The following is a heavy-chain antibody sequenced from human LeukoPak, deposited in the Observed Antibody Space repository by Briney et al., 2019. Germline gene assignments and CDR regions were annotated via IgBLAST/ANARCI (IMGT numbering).Heavy chain of an antibody. CDR2: IYYKGNT. CDR3: MRRDTGWNYSDY. V-gene: IGHV4-39*02. Sequence: SETLSLTCTVSDGSISSSSYYWGWLRQPPGKGLEWIGDIYYKGNTNYNPSLKSRVTISLDTSKNHLSLTLTSVVAADTAIYYCMRRDTGWNYSDYWGQGILFTVSS. CDR1: DGSISSSSYY. D-gene: IGHD6-19*01. J-gene: IGHJ4*02.